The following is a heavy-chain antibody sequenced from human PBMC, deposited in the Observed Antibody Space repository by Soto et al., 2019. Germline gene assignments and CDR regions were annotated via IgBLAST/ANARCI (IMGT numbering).Heavy chain of an antibody. D-gene: IGHD3-3*01. Sequence: SKRLPCAASGCKISDHWMRWIRKAPGKGLEWVANMKHDGRENYYVESVKGRFTMSRDNGKNSLSLQMNSLRVEDTAFYYCARLGLEASVAWFVPWGLGILVT. J-gene: IGHJ5*02. V-gene: IGHV3-7*01. CDR1: GCKISDHW. CDR2: MKHDGREN. CDR3: ARLGLEASVAWFVP.